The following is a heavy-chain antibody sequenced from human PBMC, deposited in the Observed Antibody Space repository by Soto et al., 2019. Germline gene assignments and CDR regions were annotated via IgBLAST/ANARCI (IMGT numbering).Heavy chain of an antibody. CDR1: GGTFSGYA. J-gene: IGHJ6*02. D-gene: IGHD3-22*01. CDR2: IIPIFGTA. V-gene: IGHV1-69*13. CDR3: ARDKVGYYDSSGYYRVSVPPDYYYGMDV. Sequence: EASVEVSCKASGGTFSGYAISWVRQAPGQGLEWMGGIIPIFGTANYAQKFQGRVTITADESTSTAYMELSSLRSEDTAVYYCARDKVGYYDSSGYYRVSVPPDYYYGMDVWGQGTTVTV.